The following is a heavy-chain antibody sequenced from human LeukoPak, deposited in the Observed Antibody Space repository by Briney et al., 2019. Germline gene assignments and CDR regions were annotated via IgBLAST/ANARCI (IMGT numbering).Heavy chain of an antibody. D-gene: IGHD3-9*01. CDR1: GFTFSDYY. CDR3: ARWGRSGTTGYNY. CDR2: ISSSGSTI. V-gene: IGHV3-11*01. Sequence: PGGSLRLSCAASGFTFSDYYMSWIRQAPGKGLEWLSYISSSGSTIENADSVKGRFTISRDNAKNSLYLQMNSLRVEDTAVYYCARWGRSGTTGYNYWGQGTLVTVSS. J-gene: IGHJ4*02.